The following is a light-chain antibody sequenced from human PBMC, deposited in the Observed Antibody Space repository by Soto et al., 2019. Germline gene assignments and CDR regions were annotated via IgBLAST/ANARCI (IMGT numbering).Light chain of an antibody. J-gene: IGKJ1*01. CDR1: QSISSW. Sequence: DIQMTQSPATLSASVGDRVTITCRASQSISSWLAWYQQKPGKVPKLLIDDASSLESGVPSRFSGSGSGTEFTLTISSLQPVDFATYYCQQYNTYPWTFGQGTKVGVK. CDR2: DAS. V-gene: IGKV1-5*01. CDR3: QQYNTYPWT.